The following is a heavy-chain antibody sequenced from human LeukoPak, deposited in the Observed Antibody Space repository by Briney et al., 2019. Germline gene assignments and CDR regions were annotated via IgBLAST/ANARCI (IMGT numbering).Heavy chain of an antibody. CDR2: IYYSGST. D-gene: IGHD3-22*01. J-gene: IGHJ5*02. V-gene: IGHV4-31*03. CDR1: GGSISSGDYY. CDR3: ARAGTASSAYSVDWFDP. Sequence: PSETLSLTCTVSGGSISSGDYYWSWIRQHPEKGLEWIGYIYYSGSTYYNPSLKSRVTMSVDTPKNQFSLKLSSVTAADTAVYYCARAGTASSAYSVDWFDPWGQGTLVIVSS.